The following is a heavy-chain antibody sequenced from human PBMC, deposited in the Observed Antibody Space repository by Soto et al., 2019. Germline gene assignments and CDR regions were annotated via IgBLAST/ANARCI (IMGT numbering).Heavy chain of an antibody. V-gene: IGHV3-30*03. Sequence: QAQLVESGGGVVQPGRSLRLSCAASGFAFSSYGRHWVRQAPGTGLEWVAVISYDGSLQHYADSVKGRFTISRDNSKNMVLLQMSSLRAEDTAVYYCVSDRGYGHASVPYSWGQGTLVSGSS. CDR1: GFAFSSYG. J-gene: IGHJ4*02. D-gene: IGHD5-18*01. CDR3: VSDRGYGHASVPYS. CDR2: ISYDGSLQ.